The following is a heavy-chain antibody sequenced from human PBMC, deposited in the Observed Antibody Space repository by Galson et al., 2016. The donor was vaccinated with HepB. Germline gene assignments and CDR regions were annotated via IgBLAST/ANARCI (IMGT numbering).Heavy chain of an antibody. Sequence: ETLSLTCTVSGDSISSSPYYWAWVRQPPGTGLEWLGSVYQSGDTYYNPSLKSRVTISGDTSKSQFSLMVNSVTAADTAVYFCARQAADGGSDHWGQGILVTVSS. D-gene: IGHD4-23*01. CDR3: ARQAADGGSDH. J-gene: IGHJ4*02. V-gene: IGHV4-39*07. CDR1: GDSISSSPYY. CDR2: VYQSGDT.